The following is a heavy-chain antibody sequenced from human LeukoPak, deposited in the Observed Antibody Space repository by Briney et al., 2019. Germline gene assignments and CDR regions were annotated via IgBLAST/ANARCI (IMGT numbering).Heavy chain of an antibody. CDR2: IDNSGIT. V-gene: IGHV4-59*01. Sequence: SETLSLTCTVSGGSISSYYWSWIRQSPGKGLEWLGYIDNSGITKYNPSLKSRVTISVDTSKNQFSLKLSSETAADTAVYYCARTRDAFDIWGQGTMVTVSS. CDR3: ARTRDAFDI. CDR1: GGSISSYY. J-gene: IGHJ3*02.